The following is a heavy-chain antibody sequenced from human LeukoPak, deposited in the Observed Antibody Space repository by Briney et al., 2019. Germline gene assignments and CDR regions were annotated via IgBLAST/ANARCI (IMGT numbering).Heavy chain of an antibody. CDR1: GFTFSSYA. D-gene: IGHD4-23*01. CDR2: ISGSGGST. J-gene: IGHJ6*02. V-gene: IGHV3-23*01. CDR3: AKNDYGGKEYYDYYYGMDV. Sequence: GGSLRLSCAASGFTFSSYAMSWVRQAPGKGLEWVSAISGSGGSTYYADSVKGRFTISRDNSKNTLYLQMNSLRAEDTAVYYCAKNDYGGKEYYDYYYGMDVWGQGTTVTVSS.